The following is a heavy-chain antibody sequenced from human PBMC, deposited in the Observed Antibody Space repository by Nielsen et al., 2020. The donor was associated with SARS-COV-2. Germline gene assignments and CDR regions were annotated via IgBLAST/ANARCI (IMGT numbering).Heavy chain of an antibody. D-gene: IGHD6-13*01. CDR3: TRGGYSSSYYVAY. V-gene: IGHV3-30*04. CDR1: GFAFRGYA. Sequence: GESLKISCEVSGFAFRGYAMHWLRQGPGKGLEWLAVISNDGSREYYADSVRGRFTISRDNSKNTLFLHMNSLRAEDTAIYFCTRGGYSSSYYVAYWGQGSLVTVSS. J-gene: IGHJ4*02. CDR2: ISNDGSRE.